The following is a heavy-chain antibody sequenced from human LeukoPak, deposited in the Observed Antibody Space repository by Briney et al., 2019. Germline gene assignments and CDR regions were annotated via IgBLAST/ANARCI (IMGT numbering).Heavy chain of an antibody. CDR1: GYTFTNYY. CDR2: ISPSGGST. J-gene: IGHJ4*02. Sequence: GASVKVSCKASGYTFTNYYIHWVRQTPGQGLEWMGVISPSGGSTSYTQKFQGRLTMTRDTSTSTVDIELSSLRSEDTAVYYCARDRGLNVCPSDYWGQGTLVTVSS. CDR3: ARDRGLNVCPSDY. D-gene: IGHD3-10*01. V-gene: IGHV1-46*01.